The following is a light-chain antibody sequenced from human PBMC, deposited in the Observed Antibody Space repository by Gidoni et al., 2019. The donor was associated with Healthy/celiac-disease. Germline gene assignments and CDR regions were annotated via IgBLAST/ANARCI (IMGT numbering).Light chain of an antibody. J-gene: IGLJ1*01. Sequence: QSALTQPASMSGSPGQSITISCTGTSRDVGNYNLVSWYQQQPGKAPKLMIYEVSNRPSGVSNHFSGSKSGNTASLTISGLQAEDEADYYCCSYAGSSTRYVFGTGTKVTVL. CDR2: EVS. CDR3: CSYAGSSTRYV. V-gene: IGLV2-23*02. CDR1: SRDVGNYNL.